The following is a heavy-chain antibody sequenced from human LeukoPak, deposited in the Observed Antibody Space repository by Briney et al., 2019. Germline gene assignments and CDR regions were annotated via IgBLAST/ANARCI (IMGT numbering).Heavy chain of an antibody. V-gene: IGHV3-30-3*01. J-gene: IGHJ4*02. CDR1: GFTFSSYP. D-gene: IGHD3-10*01. CDR3: ARDFGAGWEEPKYSFDY. CDR2: ISYDGSKK. Sequence: GGSLRLSCAASGFTFSSYPLHWVRQVPGKGREWVAVISYDGSKKYYADSVKGRFTISRDNSKNTLYLQMNSLKPEDTAVYYCARDFGAGWEEPKYSFDYWGQGILVTVSS.